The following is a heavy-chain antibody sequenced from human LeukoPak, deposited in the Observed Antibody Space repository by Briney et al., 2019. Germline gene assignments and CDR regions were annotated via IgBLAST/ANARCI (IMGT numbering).Heavy chain of an antibody. CDR2: ISGSGGST. Sequence: GGSLRLSCAASGFTFSSYAMSWVRQAPGKGLEWVSAISGSGGSTYYADSVKGRFTISRDNSKNTLYLQMNSLRAEGTAVYYCAKPQQLVPAYYFDYWGQGTLVTVSS. J-gene: IGHJ4*02. CDR3: AKPQQLVPAYYFDY. V-gene: IGHV3-23*01. D-gene: IGHD6-13*01. CDR1: GFTFSSYA.